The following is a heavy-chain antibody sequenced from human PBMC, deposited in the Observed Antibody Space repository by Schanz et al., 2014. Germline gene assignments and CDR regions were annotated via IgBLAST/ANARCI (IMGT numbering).Heavy chain of an antibody. J-gene: IGHJ3*02. Sequence: EVQLVESGGGWVQPGGSLRLSCAASGFTFSDYSMNWVRQAPGKGPEWVSYIRSSSTPIYYADSVKGRFTISRDNSKNTLFLQMNSLRTEDTAVYYCARGLGDERWLDLNEAFDIWGQGTIVTVSS. CDR2: IRSSSTPI. D-gene: IGHD6-19*01. CDR1: GFTFSDYS. V-gene: IGHV3-48*01. CDR3: ARGLGDERWLDLNEAFDI.